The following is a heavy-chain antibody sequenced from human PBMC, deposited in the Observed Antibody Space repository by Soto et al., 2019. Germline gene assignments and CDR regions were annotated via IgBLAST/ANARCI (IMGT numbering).Heavy chain of an antibody. Sequence: QVHLVQSGGEVKKPGASVKVSCRASGYTFNRHGITWVRQAPGQGLEWMGWISGYNGDINYEQKFQGRVTLSSDTLTSTVYLELKSLRFDDTAVYYCAGVRIVGAREIDFWGQGTLVTVSS. CDR2: ISGYNGDI. CDR3: AGVRIVGAREIDF. CDR1: GYTFNRHG. J-gene: IGHJ4*02. D-gene: IGHD1-26*01. V-gene: IGHV1-18*04.